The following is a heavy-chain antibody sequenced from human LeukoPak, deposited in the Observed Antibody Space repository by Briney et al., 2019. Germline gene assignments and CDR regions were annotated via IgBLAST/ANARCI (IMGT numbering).Heavy chain of an antibody. D-gene: IGHD2-15*01. CDR2: MNPNSGNT. J-gene: IGHJ3*02. CDR1: GYTFTSYY. Sequence: ASVKVSCKASGYTFTSYYMHWVRQATGQGLEWMGWMNPNSGNTGYAQKFQGRVTMTRNTSISTAYMELSSLRSEDTAVYYCARDDCSGGSCSETNAFDIWGQGTMVTVSS. V-gene: IGHV1-8*02. CDR3: ARDDCSGGSCSETNAFDI.